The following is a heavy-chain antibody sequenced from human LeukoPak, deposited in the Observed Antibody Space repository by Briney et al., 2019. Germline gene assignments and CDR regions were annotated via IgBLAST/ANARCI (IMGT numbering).Heavy chain of an antibody. CDR3: ARDSPGRYCSSTSCYSYYGMDV. J-gene: IGHJ6*04. D-gene: IGHD2-2*02. CDR1: GYTFTSYY. CDR2: INPSGGST. Sequence: ASVKVSCKASGYTFTSYYMHWVRQAPGQGLEWMGIINPSGGSTSYAQKFQGRVTMTRDTSTSTVYMELSSLRSEDTAVYYSARDSPGRYCSSTSCYSYYGMDVWGKGTTVTVSS. V-gene: IGHV1-46*01.